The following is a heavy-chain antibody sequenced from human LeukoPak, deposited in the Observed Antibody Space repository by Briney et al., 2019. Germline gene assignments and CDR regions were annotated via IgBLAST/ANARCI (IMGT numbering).Heavy chain of an antibody. V-gene: IGHV1-46*01. CDR3: ARETADDYYDSSGYYYVSYWFDP. Sequence: ASVKVSCKASGYTFTSFYMHWVRQAPGQGLEWMGIINPSGGSTSYAQKFQGRVTMARDTSTSTVYMELSGLRSEDTAVYYCARETADDYYDSSGYYYVSYWFDPWGQGTLVTVSS. CDR2: INPSGGST. J-gene: IGHJ5*02. D-gene: IGHD3-22*01. CDR1: GYTFTSFY.